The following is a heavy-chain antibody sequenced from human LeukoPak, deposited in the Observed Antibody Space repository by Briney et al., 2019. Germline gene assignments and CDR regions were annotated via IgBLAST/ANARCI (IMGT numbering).Heavy chain of an antibody. CDR1: GGSINSSSYY. CDR2: INHSGST. D-gene: IGHD3-3*01. V-gene: IGHV4-39*07. J-gene: IGHJ4*02. Sequence: SETLSVTCTVSGGSINSSSYYWSWIRQPPGKGLEWIGEINHSGSTNYNPSLKSRVTISVDTSKNQFSLRLSSVTAADTAVYYCARLAGRRFLADYWGQGALVTVSS. CDR3: ARLAGRRFLADY.